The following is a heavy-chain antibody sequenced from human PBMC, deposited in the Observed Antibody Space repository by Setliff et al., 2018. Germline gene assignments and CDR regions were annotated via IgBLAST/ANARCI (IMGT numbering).Heavy chain of an antibody. CDR2: INPNSGGT. V-gene: IGHV1-2*06. CDR3: ARDGTSLPSIAAHADY. CDR1: GYTFTGYY. Sequence: ASVKVSCKASGYTFTGYYMYWVRQAPGQGLEWMGRINPNSGGTNYAQKFQGRVTMTRDTSISTAYMELSRLRSDDTAVYYCARDGTSLPSIAAHADYWGQGTLVTVSS. D-gene: IGHD6-6*01. J-gene: IGHJ4*02.